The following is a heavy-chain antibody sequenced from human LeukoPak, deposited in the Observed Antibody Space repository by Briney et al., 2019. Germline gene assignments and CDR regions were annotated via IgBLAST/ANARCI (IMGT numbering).Heavy chain of an antibody. CDR1: GGYISSYY. J-gene: IGHJ4*02. CDR3: AATGLMIRGVTITRTFDY. CDR2: IYYSGST. V-gene: IGHV4-39*01. D-gene: IGHD3-10*01. Sequence: SETLSLTCTVSGGYISSYYWGWIRQPPGKGLEWIGSIYYSGSTYYNPSLKSRVTISVDTSKNQFSLKLSSVTAADTAVYYCAATGLMIRGVTITRTFDYWGQGTLVTVSS.